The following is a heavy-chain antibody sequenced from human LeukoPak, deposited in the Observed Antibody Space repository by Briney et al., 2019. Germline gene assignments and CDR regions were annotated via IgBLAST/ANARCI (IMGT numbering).Heavy chain of an antibody. CDR2: ISDSGGST. D-gene: IGHD3-10*01. V-gene: IGHV3-23*01. J-gene: IGHJ4*02. CDR3: SKEPTYFYGSGSFSHYFDS. CDR1: GLTFSNHA. Sequence: GGSLRLSCAVSGLTFSNHAMTWVRQAPGKGLEWVSSISDSGGSTYYAASVKGRFTISRDNSKNTLFLQMNSLRAEDTAVYYCSKEPTYFYGSGSFSHYFDSWGQGTLVTASS.